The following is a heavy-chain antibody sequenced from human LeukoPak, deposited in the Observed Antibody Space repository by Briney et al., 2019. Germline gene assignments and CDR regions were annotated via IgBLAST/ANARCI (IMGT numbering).Heavy chain of an antibody. D-gene: IGHD4-17*01. CDR3: ATPPTVTRNY. V-gene: IGHV3-23*01. CDR2: ISGSGGRT. J-gene: IGHJ4*02. CDR1: GFTFSSYA. Sequence: GGSLRLSGAASGFTFSSYAMSWVRQAPGKGLEWVSSISGSGGRTHYADSVRGRFTISRDNSKNTLYLQMDSLRAEDTAVYYCATPPTVTRNYWGQGTLVTVSS.